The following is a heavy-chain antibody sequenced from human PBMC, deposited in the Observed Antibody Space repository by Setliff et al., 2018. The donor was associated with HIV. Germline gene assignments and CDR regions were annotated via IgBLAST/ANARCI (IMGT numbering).Heavy chain of an antibody. V-gene: IGHV4-61*05. J-gene: IGHJ4*02. D-gene: IGHD6-13*01. CDR2: IYFSGST. CDR3: ARGSSNTWYYYFDS. Sequence: SETLSLTCTASGGSITNTDYYWGWVRQPPGKGLEWIGSIYFSGSTNYNPSLKSRVTISVDTSKDQFSLRLSSVTAADTAVYYCARGSSNTWYYYFDSWGQGALVTVSS. CDR1: GGSITNTDYY.